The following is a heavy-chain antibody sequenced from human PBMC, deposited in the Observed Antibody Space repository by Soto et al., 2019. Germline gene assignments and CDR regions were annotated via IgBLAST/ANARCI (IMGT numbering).Heavy chain of an antibody. D-gene: IGHD2-21*02. CDR1: GYSFTSYD. V-gene: IGHV1-8*01. CDR2: VNPNSGDT. Sequence: QVQLVQSGAEVKKPGASVKVSCKASGYSFTSYDMNWVRQAPGQGLEWMGWVNPNSGDTDYAQKFQDRVTMTTDTAIRTAYMELSTVRSEGTAVYYCARVSFLAPVTGAEIFDFWGQGTMVTVSS. CDR3: ARVSFLAPVTGAEIFDF. J-gene: IGHJ3*01.